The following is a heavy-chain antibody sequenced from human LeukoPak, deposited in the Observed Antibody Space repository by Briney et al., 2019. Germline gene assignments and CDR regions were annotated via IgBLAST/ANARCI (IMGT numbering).Heavy chain of an antibody. CDR3: ANEKYDYVWGSYRYFDY. CDR1: GFTFDDYA. J-gene: IGHJ4*02. CDR2: ISGSGGST. V-gene: IGHV3-23*01. Sequence: GSSLRLSCAASGFTFDDYAMHWVRQAPGKGLEWVSAISGSGGSTYYADSVKGRFTISRDNSKNTLYLQMNSLRAEDTAVYYCANEKYDYVWGSYRYFDYWGQGTLVTVSS. D-gene: IGHD3-16*02.